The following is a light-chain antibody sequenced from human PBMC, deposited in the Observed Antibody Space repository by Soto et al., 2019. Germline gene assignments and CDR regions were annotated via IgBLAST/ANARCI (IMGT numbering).Light chain of an antibody. Sequence: EIVMTQSPATLSVSPGERATLSCRASQSVNSYLAWYQQKPGQAPRLLIYGASTRATDIPARFSGSGSGTEFTLTISSLQSEDCALYYCQQYDNWPPITFGQGTRLEI. CDR2: GAS. CDR3: QQYDNWPPIT. J-gene: IGKJ5*01. V-gene: IGKV3-15*01. CDR1: QSVNSY.